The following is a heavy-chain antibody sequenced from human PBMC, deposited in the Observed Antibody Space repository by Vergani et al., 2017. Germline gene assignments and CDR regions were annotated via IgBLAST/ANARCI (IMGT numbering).Heavy chain of an antibody. CDR2: IWYDGSNK. V-gene: IGHV3-33*01. D-gene: IGHD2-15*01. J-gene: IGHJ5*01. Sequence: QVQLLESEGGVVQPGRSLTLSCVASGFTFSSHGMHCVRQAPGKGLEWVAVIWYDGSNKYYGDSVKGRFTISRDNSKNTLYLQMNSLRVEDTTVYYCARWCNEKRLDSWGQGTLVTVSS. CDR3: ARWCNEKRLDS. CDR1: GFTFSSHG.